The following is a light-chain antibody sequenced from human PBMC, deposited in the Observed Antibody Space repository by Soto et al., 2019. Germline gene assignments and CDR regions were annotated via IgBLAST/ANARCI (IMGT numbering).Light chain of an antibody. Sequence: EIVMTQSPATLSVSPGERATLSCRASQSVNSYLAWYQQKPGQPPRLLIYTTSSRATGVPARFSGSGSGTEFTLTISSLQSEDFAVYYCQQFNSWPYTFSQGTKLEIK. CDR3: QQFNSWPYT. CDR1: QSVNSY. CDR2: TTS. V-gene: IGKV3-15*01. J-gene: IGKJ2*01.